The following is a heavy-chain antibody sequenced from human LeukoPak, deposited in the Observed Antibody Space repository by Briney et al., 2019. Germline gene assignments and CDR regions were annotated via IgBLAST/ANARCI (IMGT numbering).Heavy chain of an antibody. V-gene: IGHV3-30*02. CDR1: GFTFSSYG. D-gene: IGHD5-12*01. J-gene: IGHJ4*02. Sequence: GGSLRLSCAASGFTFSSYGMHWVRQAPGKGLEWVAFIRYDGSNKYYADSVKGRFTISRDNSKNTLYLQMNSLRAEDTAVYYCAKDEAGIDSGYDYWGQGTLVTVSS. CDR2: IRYDGSNK. CDR3: AKDEAGIDSGYDY.